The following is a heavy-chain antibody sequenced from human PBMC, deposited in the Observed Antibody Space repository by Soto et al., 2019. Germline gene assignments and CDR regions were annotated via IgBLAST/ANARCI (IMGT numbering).Heavy chain of an antibody. Sequence: GLLSPSRTSSGSPFRTYGMILVRPKPGKGLNWVGAISGSGGWTCYKGGVTGQATNSRDNAKNTLYLQMNSLRAEDTAVYYCAKSGAHPYYDSSGSDAFDIWGQGTMVFVS. CDR2: ISGSGGWT. CDR1: GSPFRTYG. J-gene: IGHJ3*02. CDR3: AKSGAHPYYDSSGSDAFDI. V-gene: IGHV3-23*01. D-gene: IGHD3-22*01.